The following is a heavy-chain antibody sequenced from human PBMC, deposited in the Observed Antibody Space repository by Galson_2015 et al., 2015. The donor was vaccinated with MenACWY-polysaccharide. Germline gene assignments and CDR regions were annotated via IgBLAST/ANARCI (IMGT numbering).Heavy chain of an antibody. CDR1: GYSFNDNY. J-gene: IGHJ4*02. Sequence: SVKVSCKASGYSFNDNYIHWVRQAPGQGLEWMGWIHPKSGGTQYAQKFQGRVTMTRDTSISTSYMELSRLRPDDTAVYYCTTPGGRDYWGQGTLVTVSS. D-gene: IGHD4-23*01. CDR2: IHPKSGGT. CDR3: TTPGGRDY. V-gene: IGHV1-2*02.